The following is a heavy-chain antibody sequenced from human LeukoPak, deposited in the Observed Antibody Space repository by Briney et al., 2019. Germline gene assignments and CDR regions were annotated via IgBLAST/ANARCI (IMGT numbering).Heavy chain of an antibody. V-gene: IGHV3-7*04. CDR1: GFTFSSYW. J-gene: IGHJ4*02. D-gene: IGHD2-15*01. CDR3: ARGQRRAVVVVAAYDY. CDR2: IKQDGSEK. Sequence: GGSLRLSCAASGFTFSSYWMSWVREAPGKGLERVANIKQDGSEKYYVDSVKGRFTISRDNAKNSLYLQMNSLRAEDTAVYYCARGQRRAVVVVAAYDYWGQGTLVTVSS.